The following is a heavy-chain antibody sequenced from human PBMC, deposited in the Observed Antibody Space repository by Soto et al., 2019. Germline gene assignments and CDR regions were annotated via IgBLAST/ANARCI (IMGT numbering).Heavy chain of an antibody. Sequence: QVTVKESGPVLVKPTETLTLTCTVSGFSLSNAGLGVSWIRQPPGKALEWLAHIFSNDEKSYSTSLKSRLTISKDTSKSQVVLIMTNMDPVDTATYYCASAYSTSLYWFDPWGQGTQVTVSS. D-gene: IGHD6-13*01. CDR1: GFSLSNAGLG. CDR3: ASAYSTSLYWFDP. CDR2: IFSNDEK. J-gene: IGHJ5*02. V-gene: IGHV2-26*01.